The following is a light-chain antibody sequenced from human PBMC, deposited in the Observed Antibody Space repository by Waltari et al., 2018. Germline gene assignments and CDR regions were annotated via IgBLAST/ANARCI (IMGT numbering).Light chain of an antibody. CDR1: QRVTSGY. Sequence: EIVLTQSPGTLSLSPGARATPPCRASQRVTSGYIAWYQHKPGQAPRLLIYTASTRATGIPDRFSGSGSGTDFLLTINGLEPEDFAVYYCQYYGSAPRTFGQGTKVEIK. CDR3: QYYGSAPRT. CDR2: TAS. J-gene: IGKJ1*01. V-gene: IGKV3-20*01.